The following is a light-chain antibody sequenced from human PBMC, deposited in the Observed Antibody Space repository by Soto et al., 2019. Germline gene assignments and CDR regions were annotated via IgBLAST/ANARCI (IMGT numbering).Light chain of an antibody. Sequence: QSALTQPRSVSGSPGQSVTVSCIGTSSDVGDYNSVSWYQQHPGKAPKLMIYDVSKRPSGVPDRFSGSKSGNTASLTISGLQAEDEADYYCCSYVGGYSYVFGIGTRSQS. J-gene: IGLJ1*01. CDR3: CSYVGGYSYV. CDR1: SSDVGDYNS. V-gene: IGLV2-11*01. CDR2: DVS.